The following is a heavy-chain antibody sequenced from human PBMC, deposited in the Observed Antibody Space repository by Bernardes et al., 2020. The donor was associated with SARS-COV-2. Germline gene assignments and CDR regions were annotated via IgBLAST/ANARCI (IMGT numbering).Heavy chain of an antibody. CDR3: AKGRPDYDFWSGSLSGSYYFDY. J-gene: IGHJ4*02. V-gene: IGHV3-23*01. Sequence: GGSLRLSCAASGFTFSSYAMTWVRQAPGKGLEWVSPISGSGGSTYYADSVKGRFTISRDNSKNTLYLQMNSLRAEDTAVYYCAKGRPDYDFWSGSLSGSYYFDYWGQGTLVTVSS. CDR2: ISGSGGST. CDR1: GFTFSSYA. D-gene: IGHD3-3*01.